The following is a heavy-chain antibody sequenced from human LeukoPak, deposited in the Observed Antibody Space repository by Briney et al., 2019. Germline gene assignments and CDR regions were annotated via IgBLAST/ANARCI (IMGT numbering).Heavy chain of an antibody. J-gene: IGHJ5*02. D-gene: IGHD4/OR15-4a*01. CDR3: AWYTMVDDVT. V-gene: IGHV1-18*04. Sequence: GASVKVSCKASRYTFTSYYMHWVRQAPGQGLQWMGWISTETQSPNYAQKLQDRLTITTDTTTSTAYMELRSLRFDDTAIYYCAWYTMVDDVTWGQGTLITVSS. CDR2: ISTETQSP. CDR1: RYTFTSYY.